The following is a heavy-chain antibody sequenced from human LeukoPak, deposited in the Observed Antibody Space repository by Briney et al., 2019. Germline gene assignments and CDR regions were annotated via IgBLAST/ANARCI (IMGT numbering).Heavy chain of an antibody. D-gene: IGHD2-2*01. V-gene: IGHV1-69*05. CDR2: IIPIFGTA. J-gene: IGHJ5*02. CDR1: GGTFSSYA. CDR3: ARTSCSSTSCGSGDWFDP. Sequence: SVKVSCKASGGTFSSYAISWVRQAPGQGLEWMGGIIPIFGTANYAQKFQGRVTITTDESTSTAYMELSSLRSEDTAVYYCARTSCSSTSCGSGDWFDPWGQGTLVTVSS.